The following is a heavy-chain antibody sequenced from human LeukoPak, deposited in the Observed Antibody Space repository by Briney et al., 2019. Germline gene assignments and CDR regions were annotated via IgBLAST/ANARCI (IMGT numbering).Heavy chain of an antibody. D-gene: IGHD3-10*01. Sequence: PGGSLRLSCAVSGITLSNYGMSWVRQAPGNGLEWVAGISGSGGSTNYADSVKGRFTISRDSPKNTLYLQMNSLRAEDTAVYFCAKRGVVIRVVLVGFHKEAYYFDSWGQGALVTVSS. J-gene: IGHJ4*02. CDR3: AKRGVVIRVVLVGFHKEAYYFDS. V-gene: IGHV3-23*01. CDR2: ISGSGGST. CDR1: GITLSNYG.